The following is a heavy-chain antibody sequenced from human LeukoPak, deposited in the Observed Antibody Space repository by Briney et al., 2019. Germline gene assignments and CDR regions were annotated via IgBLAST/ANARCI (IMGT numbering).Heavy chain of an antibody. CDR2: ISRSGESI. CDR1: GFPFDTYA. J-gene: IGHJ4*02. V-gene: IGHV3-23*01. CDR3: ACIDTFDFWSGRGY. Sequence: GGSLRLSCGASGFPFDTYAMSWVRQAPGKGLEWLSTISRSGESIHYAGSVKGRFTISRDNSNNTVYLQMNSLRADDTAVYYCACIDTFDFWSGRGYWGQGSLVTVSS. D-gene: IGHD3-3*01.